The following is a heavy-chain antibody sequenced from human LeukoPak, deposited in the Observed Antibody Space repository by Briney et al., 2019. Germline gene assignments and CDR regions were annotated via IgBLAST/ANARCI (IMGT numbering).Heavy chain of an antibody. V-gene: IGHV1-3*01. D-gene: IGHD3-22*01. J-gene: IGHJ3*02. CDR3: AREYSYDSSGYLEHAFDI. CDR1: GYAFTSYA. Sequence: GASVKVSCKASGYAFTSYAMHWVRQAPGQRLEWMGWINAGNGNTKYSQKFQGRVTITRDTSASTAYMELSSLRSEDTAVYYCAREYSYDSSGYLEHAFDIWGQGTMVTVPS. CDR2: INAGNGNT.